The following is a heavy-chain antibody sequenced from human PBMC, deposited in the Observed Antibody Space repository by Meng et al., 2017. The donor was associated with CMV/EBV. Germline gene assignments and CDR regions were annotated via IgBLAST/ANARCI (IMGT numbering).Heavy chain of an antibody. D-gene: IGHD4-17*01. J-gene: IGHJ4*02. CDR3: AKLDYGDTTDY. V-gene: IGHV3-23*01. CDR1: GFAFSRFA. CDR2: ISGSGGST. Sequence: LSCAASGFAFSRFAMRWVRQATGKGLEWVSAISGSGGSTYYADSVKGRFTISRDNSKNTLYLQMNSLRAEDTAVYYCAKLDYGDTTDYWGQGTLVTVSS.